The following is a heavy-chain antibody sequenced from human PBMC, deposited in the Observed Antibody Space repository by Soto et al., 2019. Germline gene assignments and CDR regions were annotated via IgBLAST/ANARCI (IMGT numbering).Heavy chain of an antibody. CDR3: ASSGPLGYCSGGSCYLDY. Sequence: EVQLVESGGGLVKPGGSLRLSCAASGFTFSSYSMNWVRQAPGKGLEWVSSISSSSSYIYYADSVKGRFTISRDNANNSLYLQMNSLRAEDTAVYYCASSGPLGYCSGGSCYLDYWGQGTLVTVSS. J-gene: IGHJ4*02. CDR1: GFTFSSYS. V-gene: IGHV3-21*01. CDR2: ISSSSSYI. D-gene: IGHD2-15*01.